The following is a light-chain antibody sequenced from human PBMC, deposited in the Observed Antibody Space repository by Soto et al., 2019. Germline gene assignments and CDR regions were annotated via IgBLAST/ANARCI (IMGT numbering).Light chain of an antibody. Sequence: QSALAQPASVSGSPGQSIAISCTGTSSDIGGYNCVSWYQQHPGKAPKLMIYDVASRPSGISNRFSGSKSGNTASLTISGLQAEDEADYYCSSFTSSSTPVVFGGGTKLTVL. CDR3: SSFTSSSTPVV. CDR2: DVA. V-gene: IGLV2-14*03. J-gene: IGLJ2*01. CDR1: SSDIGGYNC.